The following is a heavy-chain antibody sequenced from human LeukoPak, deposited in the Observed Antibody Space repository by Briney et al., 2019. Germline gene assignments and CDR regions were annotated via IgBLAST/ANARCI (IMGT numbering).Heavy chain of an antibody. J-gene: IGHJ6*03. CDR2: IYHSGST. V-gene: IGHV4-4*02. CDR1: GGSISSSNW. CDR3: ARVRYYYYYMDV. Sequence: PSETLSLTCAVSGGSISSSNWWSWVRQPPGKGLEWIGEIYHSGSTNYNPSLKSRVTTSVDKSKNQFSLKLSSVTAADTAVYYCARVRYYYYYMDVWGKGTTVTVSS.